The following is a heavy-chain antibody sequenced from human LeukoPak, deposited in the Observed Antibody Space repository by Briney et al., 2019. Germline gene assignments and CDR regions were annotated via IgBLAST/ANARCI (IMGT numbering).Heavy chain of an antibody. CDR2: IYYSGST. CDR1: GGSISSYY. J-gene: IGHJ4*02. CDR3: AARNKNYFDY. D-gene: IGHD1/OR15-1a*01. Sequence: SETLSLTCTVSGGSISSYYWSWIRQPPGKGLEWIGYIYYSGSTNYNPSLKSRVTISVDTSKNQFSLKLSSVTAADTAVYYCAARNKNYFDYWGQGTLVTVSS. V-gene: IGHV4-59*12.